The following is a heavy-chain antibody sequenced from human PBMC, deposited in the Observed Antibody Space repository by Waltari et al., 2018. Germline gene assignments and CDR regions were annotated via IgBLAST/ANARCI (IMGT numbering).Heavy chain of an antibody. CDR1: GSSISSDYYY. D-gene: IGHD3-22*01. CDR2: IYESGAT. V-gene: IGHV4-31*01. J-gene: IGHJ4*02. CDR3: ARGLKYYDRSGFDGCDYYDY. Sequence: QMQLQESGPGLVKPSQTLSLTCTVSGSSISSDYYYWNWIRHYPGKGLEWIGYIYESGATYYSPSLRSQVRISVDTAKNQLSLNVSSVTAADTAVYYCARGLKYYDRSGFDGCDYYDYWGQGTLVTVAS.